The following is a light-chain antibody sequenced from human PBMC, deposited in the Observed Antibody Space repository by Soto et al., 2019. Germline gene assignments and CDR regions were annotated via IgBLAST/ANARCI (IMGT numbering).Light chain of an antibody. CDR1: SSDVGGYDY. CDR2: EVS. J-gene: IGLJ3*02. CDR3: SSHADNYNWV. V-gene: IGLV2-8*01. Sequence: SVLTQPPSASGSPGQSVTISCTGTSSDVGGYDYVSWYQQHPGKAPKLMLYEVSERPSGVPDRFSGSKSGNTASLTVSGLQAEDEADYYCSSHADNYNWVFGGGTKVTVL.